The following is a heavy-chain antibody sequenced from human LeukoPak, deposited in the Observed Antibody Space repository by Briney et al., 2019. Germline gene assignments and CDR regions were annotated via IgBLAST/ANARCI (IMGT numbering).Heavy chain of an antibody. CDR2: INSGSTYT. CDR1: GFTFSSYM. Sequence: PGGSLRLSCAASGFTFSSYMMNWVRQAPGKGLEWVSSINSGSTYTYYTESVKGRFTVSRDNAKNSLFLQMNSLRAEDTAIYYCARSLTTLTYEGYWGQGTLVTVSS. D-gene: IGHD1-1*01. V-gene: IGHV3-21*01. J-gene: IGHJ4*02. CDR3: ARSLTTLTYEGY.